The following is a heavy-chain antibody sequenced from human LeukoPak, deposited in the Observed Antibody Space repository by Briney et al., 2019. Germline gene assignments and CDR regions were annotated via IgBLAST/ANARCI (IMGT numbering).Heavy chain of an antibody. CDR3: SRLRYDFWSGQGYYYMDV. CDR2: ISSSSITI. J-gene: IGHJ6*03. CDR1: GFTFSSYS. D-gene: IGHD3-3*01. V-gene: IGHV3-48*04. Sequence: GGFLRLSCAASGFTFSSYSMNLVRQAPGKGLEWVSYISSSSITIYYADSVKGRFTISRDNAKNSLYLQMNSLRAEDTAVYYFSRLRYDFWSGQGYYYMDVWGKGTTVTVSS.